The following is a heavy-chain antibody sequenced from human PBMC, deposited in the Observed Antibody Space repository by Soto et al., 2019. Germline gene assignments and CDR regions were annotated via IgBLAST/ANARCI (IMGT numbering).Heavy chain of an antibody. CDR1: GFSLSTSGVC. CDR3: AHSPWTCTKAYFDY. D-gene: IGHD2-8*01. V-gene: IGHV2-5*02. J-gene: IGHJ4*02. Sequence: QITLKESTPTLVKPTQTLTLTCTFSGFSLSTSGVCVGWIRQPPGKALEWLALIYWDDDRRYSPSLKSRLTITKDTSKNQVVLTMTNIDPVDTATYYCAHSPWTCTKAYFDYWGQGTLVTVSS. CDR2: IYWDDDR.